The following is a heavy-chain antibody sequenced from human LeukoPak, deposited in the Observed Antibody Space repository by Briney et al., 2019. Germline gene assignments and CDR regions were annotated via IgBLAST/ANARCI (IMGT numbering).Heavy chain of an antibody. V-gene: IGHV3-66*01. CDR1: GFTVSSNY. CDR3: VRESAFWSGQGIGRPLDV. Sequence: PGGSLRLSCAASGFTVSSNYMSWVRQAPGKGLEWVPVIYSGGSTYYADSVKGRLTISRDNSKNTLYLQMNSLRAEDTAVYYCVRESAFWSGQGIGRPLDVWGKGTTVTVSS. J-gene: IGHJ6*04. CDR2: IYSGGST. D-gene: IGHD3-3*01.